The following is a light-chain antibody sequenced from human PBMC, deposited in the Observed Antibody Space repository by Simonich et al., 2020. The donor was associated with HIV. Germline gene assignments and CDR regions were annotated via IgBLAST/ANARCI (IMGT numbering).Light chain of an antibody. CDR1: QSVSSN. CDR2: GTS. Sequence: EILMTQSPATLSVSPGERATLSCRASQSVSSNLAWYQQKPGQAPRLVIYGTSTRATGIPARFSGSGSGTEFTLTISSMQSEDFAVYYCQQYNNLPLTFGQGTRLEIK. J-gene: IGKJ5*01. CDR3: QQYNNLPLT. V-gene: IGKV3-15*01.